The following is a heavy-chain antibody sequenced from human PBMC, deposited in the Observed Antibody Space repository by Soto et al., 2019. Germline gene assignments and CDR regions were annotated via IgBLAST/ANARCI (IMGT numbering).Heavy chain of an antibody. J-gene: IGHJ4*02. CDR1: GCKFEDRG. V-gene: IGHV3-20*01. CDR2: ISWDGGTT. CDR3: ARRSGDQQVCDF. D-gene: IGHD3-10*01. Sequence: EVQLVESGGGVARPGGSVRLSCAASGCKFEDRGMIWVRQAPGKGLEWLSDISWDGGTTVYADSVRGRFTVSRNNAKSSLYLQMNSLKPGDTAFYHCARRSGDQQVCDFWGQGTLVTVSS.